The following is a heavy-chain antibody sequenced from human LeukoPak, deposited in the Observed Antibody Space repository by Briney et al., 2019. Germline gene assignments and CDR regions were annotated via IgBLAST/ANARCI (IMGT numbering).Heavy chain of an antibody. CDR1: GYTFTSYG. CDR3: ARDIRGIVPFGGGDY. V-gene: IGHV1-18*01. D-gene: IGHD3-16*01. Sequence: ASVKVSCKASGYTFTSYGISWVRQAPGQGLEWMGWISAYNGNTNYAQKLQGRVTMTTDTSTSTAYMELRSLRSDDTAVYYCARDIRGIVPFGGGDYWGQGTLVTVSS. J-gene: IGHJ4*02. CDR2: ISAYNGNT.